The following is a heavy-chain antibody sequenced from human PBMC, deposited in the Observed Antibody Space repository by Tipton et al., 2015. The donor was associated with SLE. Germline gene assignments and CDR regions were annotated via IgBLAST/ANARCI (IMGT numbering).Heavy chain of an antibody. Sequence: TLSLTCSVSGDSIRNYYWTWIRQPAGKGLEWIGRIYTGGTTNYNPSLKSRVTMTLDTSKNQLSLKLSSVTAADTAVYYCARDLGDRFDCWGQGTLVTVSS. J-gene: IGHJ4*02. CDR2: IYTGGTT. CDR1: GDSIRNYY. D-gene: IGHD2-21*01. V-gene: IGHV4-4*07. CDR3: ARDLGDRFDC.